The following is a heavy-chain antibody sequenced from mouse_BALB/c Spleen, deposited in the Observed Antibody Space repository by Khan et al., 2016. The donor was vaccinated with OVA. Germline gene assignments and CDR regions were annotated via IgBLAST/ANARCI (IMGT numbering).Heavy chain of an antibody. CDR1: GYTFTNAG. D-gene: IGHD2-14*01. CDR2: INTHSGVP. V-gene: IGHV9-4*02. J-gene: IGHJ4*01. Sequence: QIQLVQSGPELKKPGETVRISCKASGYTFTNAGMQWVQKMPGKGLKWIGWINTHSGVPKYAEDFKGRFAFSLETSASTVSLQITNLKNEDTATYFCARGCAAYYRNDGGAMDYWGQGTSVTVSS. CDR3: ARGCAAYYRNDGGAMDY.